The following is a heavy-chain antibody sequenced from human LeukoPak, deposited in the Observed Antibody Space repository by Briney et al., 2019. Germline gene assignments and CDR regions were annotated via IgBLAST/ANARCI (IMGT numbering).Heavy chain of an antibody. Sequence: GGSLRLSCAASGFTFSSYWMSWVRQAPGKGLEWVANIKQDGSEKYYVDSVKGRFTISRDNAKNSLYLQVNSLRAEDTAVYYCARESTQKAVAYDYWGQGTLVTVSS. CDR3: ARESTQKAVAYDY. CDR1: GFTFSSYW. V-gene: IGHV3-7*05. J-gene: IGHJ4*02. D-gene: IGHD6-19*01. CDR2: IKQDGSEK.